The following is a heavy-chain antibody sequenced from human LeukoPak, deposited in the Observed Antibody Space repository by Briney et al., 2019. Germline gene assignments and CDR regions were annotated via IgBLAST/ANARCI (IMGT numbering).Heavy chain of an antibody. CDR1: GYTFTGYY. Sequence: ASVKVSCKASGYTFTGYYMHWVRQAPGQGLESMGRINPNSGGTNYAQKFQGRVTMTRDTSISTAYMELSRLRSDDTAVYYCARSRIRQPVGAAGYWGQGTLVTVSS. CDR3: ARSRIRQPVGAAGY. J-gene: IGHJ4*02. CDR2: INPNSGGT. V-gene: IGHV1-2*06. D-gene: IGHD1-26*01.